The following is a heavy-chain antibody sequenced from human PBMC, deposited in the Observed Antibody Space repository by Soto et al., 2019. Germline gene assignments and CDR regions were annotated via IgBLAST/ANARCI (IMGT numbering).Heavy chain of an antibody. J-gene: IGHJ5*02. CDR2: IYYSGST. CDR1: GVSISSGGYY. D-gene: IGHD3-10*01. V-gene: IGHV4-31*03. CDR3: ATCGSSGYYGSGSYSWFDP. Sequence: SETLSLTCTVSGVSISSGGYYWSWIRQHPGKGLEWIGYIYYSGSTYYNPSLKSRVTISVDTSKNQFSLKLSSVTAADTAVYYCATCGSSGYYGSGSYSWFDPWGQGTLVTVSS.